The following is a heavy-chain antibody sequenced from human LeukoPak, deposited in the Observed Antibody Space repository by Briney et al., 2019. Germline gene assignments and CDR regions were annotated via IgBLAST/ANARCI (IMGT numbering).Heavy chain of an antibody. Sequence: GGSLRLSCAASGFSFSTYSMTWVRQAPGEGLEWVSSISSTSTCIYYADAMKGRFTVSRDNAKNSLYLQMNSLRAEDTAVYYCARGQAITIFGVVPDFDYWGQGTLVTVSS. J-gene: IGHJ4*02. V-gene: IGHV3-21*01. CDR2: ISSTSTCI. CDR3: ARGQAITIFGVVPDFDY. D-gene: IGHD3-3*01. CDR1: GFSFSTYS.